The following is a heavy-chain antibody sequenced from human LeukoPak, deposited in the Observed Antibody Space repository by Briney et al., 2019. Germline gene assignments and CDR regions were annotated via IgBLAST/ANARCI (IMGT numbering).Heavy chain of an antibody. Sequence: PGGSLRLSCGASGFTFNSYWMHWVRQAPGKGLVWVSRINTDGSRTNYADSVKGRFTISRDNAKNTLYLQMNSLRAEDTAVYCCARGHITGYCRDSWGQGTLVTVSS. CDR2: INTDGSRT. CDR3: ARGHITGYCRDS. CDR1: GFTFNSYW. D-gene: IGHD3-9*01. J-gene: IGHJ4*02. V-gene: IGHV3-74*01.